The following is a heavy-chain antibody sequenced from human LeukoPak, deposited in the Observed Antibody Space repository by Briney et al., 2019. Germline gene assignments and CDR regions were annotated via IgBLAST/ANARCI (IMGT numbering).Heavy chain of an antibody. Sequence: GASVQVSCQASGGTFSSYAISWVRQAPGQGLDWMGGIIPIFGTANYAQKFQGRVTITADESTSTAYMELSSLRSEDTAVYYCATTPGYSSGWYYDYWGQGTLVTVSS. D-gene: IGHD6-19*01. CDR2: IIPIFGTA. J-gene: IGHJ4*02. CDR1: GGTFSSYA. V-gene: IGHV1-69*13. CDR3: ATTPGYSSGWYYDY.